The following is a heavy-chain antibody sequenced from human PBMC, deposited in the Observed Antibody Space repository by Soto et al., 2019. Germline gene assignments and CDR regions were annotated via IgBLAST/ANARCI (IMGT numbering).Heavy chain of an antibody. V-gene: IGHV4-38-2*02. CDR1: GYSISSGYY. Sequence: PSETLSLTCAVSGYSISSGYYWGWIRQPPGKGLEWIGSIYHSGSTYYNPSLKSRVTISVDTSKNQFSLKLSSVTAADTAVYYCARDLRGIAVAGPLFDYWGQGXLVTVYS. CDR3: ARDLRGIAVAGPLFDY. D-gene: IGHD6-19*01. J-gene: IGHJ4*02. CDR2: IYHSGST.